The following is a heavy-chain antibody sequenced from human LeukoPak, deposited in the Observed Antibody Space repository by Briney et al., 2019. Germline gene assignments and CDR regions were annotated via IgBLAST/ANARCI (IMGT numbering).Heavy chain of an antibody. J-gene: IGHJ4*02. CDR3: ASASSHRIAAGGDY. D-gene: IGHD6-13*01. CDR2: IIGSSGST. Sequence: GGSLRLSCEASGFTFGSHAMYWVRQAPGKGLEWVSLIIGSSGSTFYADSVKGRFTISRDKSKNTLYLQMNSLRAEDTAAYYCASASSHRIAAGGDYWGQGTLVTVSS. V-gene: IGHV3-23*01. CDR1: GFTFGSHA.